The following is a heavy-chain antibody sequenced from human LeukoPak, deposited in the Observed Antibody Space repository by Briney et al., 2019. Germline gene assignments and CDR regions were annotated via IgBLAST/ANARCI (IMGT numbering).Heavy chain of an antibody. CDR1: GFTFSSYS. V-gene: IGHV3-21*01. CDR3: ARSTKMTTVTTYDY. Sequence: GGSLRLSCAASGFTFSSYSMNWVRQAPGKGLEWGSSISSSSSYIYYADSVKGRFTISRDNAKNSLYLQMNSLRAEDTAVYYCARSTKMTTVTTYDYWGQGTLVTVSS. D-gene: IGHD4-17*01. CDR2: ISSSSSYI. J-gene: IGHJ4*02.